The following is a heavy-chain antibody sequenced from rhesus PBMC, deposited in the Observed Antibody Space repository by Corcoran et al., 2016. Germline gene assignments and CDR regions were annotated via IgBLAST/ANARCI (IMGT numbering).Heavy chain of an antibody. J-gene: IGHJ4*01. D-gene: IGHD6-31*01. Sequence: QVQLVQSGAEVKKPGSSVKVSCKASVYTFTDYYMHWVRQAPRQGLEWKGWINPYKGNTKYAQKFQGRFTMTRDTTTSTAYMELSSLRSEDTAVYYCAREGIAATEALWVYWGQGVLVTVSS. CDR1: VYTFTDYY. CDR2: INPYKGNT. V-gene: IGHV1S2*01. CDR3: AREGIAATEALWVY.